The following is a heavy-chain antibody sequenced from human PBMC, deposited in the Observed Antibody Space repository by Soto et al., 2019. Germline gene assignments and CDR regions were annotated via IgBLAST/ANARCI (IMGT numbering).Heavy chain of an antibody. CDR2: ISAYNGNT. Sequence: GASVKVSCKASGYTFTSYGISWVRQAPGQGLEWMGWISAYNGNTNYAQKLQGRVTMTTDTSTSTAYMELRSLRSDDTAVYYCARVKDIVLVPAAMHAGDWFVHWGQGTLVTVSS. CDR1: GYTFTSYG. J-gene: IGHJ5*02. CDR3: ARVKDIVLVPAAMHAGDWFVH. D-gene: IGHD2-2*01. V-gene: IGHV1-18*01.